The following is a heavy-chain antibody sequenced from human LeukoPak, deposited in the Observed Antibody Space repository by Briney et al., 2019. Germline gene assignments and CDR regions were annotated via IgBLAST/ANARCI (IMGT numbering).Heavy chain of an antibody. J-gene: IGHJ6*03. CDR1: GFTFSDYY. V-gene: IGHV3-11*04. D-gene: IGHD5-18*01. CDR3: ARDRIPGALSYGYGFSDMGV. Sequence: KPGGSLRLSCEASGFTFSDYYMTWVRQAPGKGLEWVSYIGTSGSTVDYADSVKGRFTISRDNAQNSMYPQMNSLRAEDTAVYYCARDRIPGALSYGYGFSDMGVWGKGATVTVSS. CDR2: IGTSGSTV.